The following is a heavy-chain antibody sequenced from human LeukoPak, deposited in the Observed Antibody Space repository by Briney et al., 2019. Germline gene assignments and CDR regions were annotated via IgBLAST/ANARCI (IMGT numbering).Heavy chain of an antibody. V-gene: IGHV3-23*01. CDR1: GFTFSSYA. CDR3: AKVGSYSSSDADPFDY. Sequence: PGGSLRLSCVADGFTFSSYAMNWVRQAPGKGLEWVSSISASGGNTYYANSMKGRFTISRDNSKNTPYVQMNRLRAEDTAVYYCAKVGSYSSSDADPFDYWGQGTLVTVSS. D-gene: IGHD6-6*01. CDR2: ISASGGNT. J-gene: IGHJ4*02.